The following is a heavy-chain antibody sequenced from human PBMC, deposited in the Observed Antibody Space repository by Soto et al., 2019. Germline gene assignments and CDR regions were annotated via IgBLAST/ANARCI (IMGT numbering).Heavy chain of an antibody. V-gene: IGHV4-61*01. CDR3: AREESDYGRGAYCYSRVLYV. Sequence: QVRLQPSGPGLVKPSETLSLTCTVSGDSVSSVSSYWTWIRQPPGKGLEWIGNIFFNGITSYNPSLKRRLIISIVTSKDQLSLLLSSVTSADTAVYYWAREESDYGRGAYCYSRVLYVWGHRTMVIGSS. J-gene: IGHJ3*01. CDR2: IFFNGIT. D-gene: IGHD2-15*01. CDR1: GDSVSSVSSY.